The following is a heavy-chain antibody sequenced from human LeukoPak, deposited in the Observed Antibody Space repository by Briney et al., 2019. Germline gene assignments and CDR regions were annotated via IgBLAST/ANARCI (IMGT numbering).Heavy chain of an antibody. J-gene: IGHJ4*02. D-gene: IGHD5-24*01. V-gene: IGHV4-39*07. CDR2: IYYSGST. CDR1: GGSISSSSYY. CDR3: AKAGRDGYNPFDY. Sequence: SETLSLTXTVSGGSISSSSYYWGWIRQPPGKGLEWIGSIYYSGSTYYNPSLKSRVTISVDTSKNQFSLNLSSVTAADTAVYYCAKAGRDGYNPFDYWGQGTLVTVSS.